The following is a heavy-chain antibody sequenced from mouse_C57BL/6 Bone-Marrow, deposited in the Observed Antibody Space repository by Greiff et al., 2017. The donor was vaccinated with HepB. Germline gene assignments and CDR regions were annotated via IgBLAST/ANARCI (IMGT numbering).Heavy chain of an antibody. CDR2: IDPENGDT. V-gene: IGHV14-4*01. CDR3: TTYWVYFDY. D-gene: IGHD4-1*01. CDR1: GFNIKDDY. J-gene: IGHJ2*01. Sequence: EVKVVESGAELVRPGASVKLSCTASGFNIKDDYMHWVKQRPEQGLEWIGWIDPENGDTEYASKFQGKVTITADTSSNTAYLQLSSLTSEDTAVYYCTTYWVYFDYWGQGTTLTVSS.